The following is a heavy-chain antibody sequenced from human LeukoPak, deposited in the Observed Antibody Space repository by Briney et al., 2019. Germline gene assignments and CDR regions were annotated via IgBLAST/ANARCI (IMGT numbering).Heavy chain of an antibody. D-gene: IGHD3/OR15-3a*01. J-gene: IGHJ3*02. CDR1: GGTFSSYA. CDR3: ARHEGTGPSSAFDI. CDR2: IIPIFGTA. Sequence: SVKVPCKASGGTFSSYAISWVRQAPGQGLEWMGGIIPIFGTANYAQKFQGGVTITTDESTSTAYMELSSLRSEDTAVYYCARHEGTGPSSAFDIWGQGTMVTVSS. V-gene: IGHV1-69*05.